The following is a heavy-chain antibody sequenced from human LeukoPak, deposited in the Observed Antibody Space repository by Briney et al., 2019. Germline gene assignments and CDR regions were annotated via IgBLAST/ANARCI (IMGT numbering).Heavy chain of an antibody. Sequence: GGSLRLSCAASGFSFSSFWMTWVRQAPGKGLEWVANINQAVSEKYYVDSVGGRFTISRDNAKNSLYLQMTSLGVEDTAVYYCARERDGRFFDYWGQGTLVAVSS. V-gene: IGHV3-7*01. CDR3: ARERDGRFFDY. D-gene: IGHD3-3*01. J-gene: IGHJ4*02. CDR1: GFSFSSFW. CDR2: INQAVSEK.